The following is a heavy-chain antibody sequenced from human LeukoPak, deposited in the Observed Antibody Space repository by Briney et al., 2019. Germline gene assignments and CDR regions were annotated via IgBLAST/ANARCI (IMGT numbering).Heavy chain of an antibody. D-gene: IGHD3-10*01. CDR3: ARVSGSPNDY. CDR1: GGFLSSYY. CDR2: IYYSGCT. Sequence: SEGLSLTCSFGGGFLSSYYWSWIRQPPARGLEWVGYIYYSGCTNHNPSLKSRVTISVDTSKNQFSLKLSSVTAADTAVYYCARVSGSPNDYWGQGTLVTVSS. V-gene: IGHV4-59*01. J-gene: IGHJ4*02.